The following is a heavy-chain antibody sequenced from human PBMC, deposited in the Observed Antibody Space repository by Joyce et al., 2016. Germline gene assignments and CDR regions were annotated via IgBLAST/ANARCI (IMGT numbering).Heavy chain of an antibody. CDR2: INPTDGSA. CDR1: GYTLNWNY. Sequence: QVQLVQSGAQVKKPGASVKVSCEASGYTLNWNYLNWVRQVPGQGLEWVGIINPTDGSATYAQNFQGRVTMTRDMSTNTAYLELNRLRFEDTAIYYCARARKFGDYYSYFDPWGQGTLVTVSP. V-gene: IGHV1-46*02. CDR3: ARARKFGDYYSYFDP. D-gene: IGHD3-3*01. J-gene: IGHJ5*02.